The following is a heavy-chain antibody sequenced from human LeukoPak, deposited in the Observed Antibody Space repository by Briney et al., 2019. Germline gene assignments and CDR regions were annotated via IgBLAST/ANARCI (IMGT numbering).Heavy chain of an antibody. CDR1: GFTFRNHW. Sequence: GGSLILSCAASGFTFRNHWMHWVRQTPGKGLVWVSRISSDGSSTTYADSVKGRFTISRDNAKNTLYLQMNNLRAEDTAMYYCARDQRVTGRPDIDYWGQGTLVIVSS. J-gene: IGHJ4*02. CDR3: ARDQRVTGRPDIDY. D-gene: IGHD6-6*01. V-gene: IGHV3-74*03. CDR2: ISSDGSST.